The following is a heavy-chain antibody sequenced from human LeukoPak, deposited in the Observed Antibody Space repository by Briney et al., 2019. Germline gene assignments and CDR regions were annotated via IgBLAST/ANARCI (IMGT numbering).Heavy chain of an antibody. CDR3: ARGGYYDFWSGPDPGGFITGYYGMDV. Sequence: GASVKVSCKASGYTFTSYGISWVRQAPGQGLEWMGWISAYKGNTNYAQKLQGRVTMTTDTSTSTAYMELRSLRSDDTAVYYCARGGYYDFWSGPDPGGFITGYYGMDVWGQGTTVTVSS. D-gene: IGHD3-3*01. J-gene: IGHJ6*02. CDR2: ISAYKGNT. CDR1: GYTFTSYG. V-gene: IGHV1-18*01.